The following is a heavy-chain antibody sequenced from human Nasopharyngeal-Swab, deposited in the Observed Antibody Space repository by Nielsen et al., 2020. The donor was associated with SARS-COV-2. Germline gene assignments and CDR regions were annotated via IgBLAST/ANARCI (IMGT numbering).Heavy chain of an antibody. Sequence: SQTLSLTCAGYGGSFSGYYWSWIRQPPGKGLEWIGEINHSGSTNYNPSLKSRVTISVDTSKNQFSLKLSSVTAADTAVYYCASVDYSNWCFDYWGQGTLVTVSS. V-gene: IGHV4-34*01. CDR1: GGSFSGYY. D-gene: IGHD4-11*01. CDR3: ASVDYSNWCFDY. CDR2: INHSGST. J-gene: IGHJ4*02.